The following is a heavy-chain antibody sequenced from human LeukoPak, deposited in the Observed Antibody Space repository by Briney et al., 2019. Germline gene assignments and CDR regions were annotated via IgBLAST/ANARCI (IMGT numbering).Heavy chain of an antibody. CDR2: IRYDGSNK. D-gene: IGHD1-26*01. CDR3: ARRPEDSGSFTGPYYYYYMDV. J-gene: IGHJ6*03. Sequence: PGGSLRLSCAASGFTFSSYGMHWVRQAPGKGLEWVAFIRYDGSNKYYADSVKGRFTTSRDNSKNTLYLQVNSLRAEDTAVYYCARRPEDSGSFTGPYYYYYMDVWGKGTTVTVSS. CDR1: GFTFSSYG. V-gene: IGHV3-30*02.